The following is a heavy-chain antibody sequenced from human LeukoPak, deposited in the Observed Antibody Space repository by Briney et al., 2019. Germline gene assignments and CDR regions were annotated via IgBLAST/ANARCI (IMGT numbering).Heavy chain of an antibody. Sequence: SETLSLTCAVYGGSFSGYYWSWIRQPPGTGLEWIGEINHSGSTNYNPSLKSRVTISVDTSKNQFSLKLSSVTAADTAVYYCARTIVVVPAADKSGWFDPWGQGTLVTVSS. CDR1: GGSFSGYY. CDR2: INHSGST. V-gene: IGHV4-34*01. D-gene: IGHD2-2*01. J-gene: IGHJ5*02. CDR3: ARTIVVVPAADKSGWFDP.